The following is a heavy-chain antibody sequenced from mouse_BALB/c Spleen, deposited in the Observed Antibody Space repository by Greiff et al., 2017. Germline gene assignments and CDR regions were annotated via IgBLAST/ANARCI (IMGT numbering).Heavy chain of an antibody. Sequence: DVQLVESGGGLVKPGGSLKLSCAASGFTFSDYYMYWVSQSPEKRLEWVATISDGGSYTYYPDSVKGRFTISRDNAKNNLYLQMSSLKSEDTAMYYCAINFITTGMDYWGQGTSVTVSS. CDR1: GFTFSDYY. V-gene: IGHV5-4*02. CDR3: AINFITTGMDY. CDR2: ISDGGSYT. D-gene: IGHD1-1*01. J-gene: IGHJ4*01.